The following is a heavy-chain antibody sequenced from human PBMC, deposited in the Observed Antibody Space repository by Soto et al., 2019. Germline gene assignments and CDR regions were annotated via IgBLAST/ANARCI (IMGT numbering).Heavy chain of an antibody. CDR1: TTTFSSSG. J-gene: IGHJ3*02. CDR2: ISYDGRND. V-gene: IGHV3-30*03. CDR3: ASWDDSSGYYDDFHI. D-gene: IGHD3-22*01. Sequence: GGSLRLSCAASTTTFSSSGWHWVRKAPGKGLEWVALISYDGRNDYYADSVKGRFTISRDNSKNTLYLQINRLRAEDTAVYFCASWDDSSGYYDDFHIWGQGTKVTVSS.